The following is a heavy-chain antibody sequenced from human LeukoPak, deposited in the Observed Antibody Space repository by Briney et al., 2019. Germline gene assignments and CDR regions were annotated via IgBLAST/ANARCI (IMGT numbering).Heavy chain of an antibody. J-gene: IGHJ4*02. V-gene: IGHV4-59*01. Sequence: SETLSLTCTVSGGSLSNYYWSWIRPPPGKALEWIGYMYYTGDTNYNPSLKSRVTISVDTSKNQFSLKLSSVTAADTAVYYCAASHPLGSNNDYHTPFDYWGQGSLVTVSS. CDR3: AASHPLGSNNDYHTPFDY. CDR1: GGSLSNYY. CDR2: MYYTGDT. D-gene: IGHD3-16*01.